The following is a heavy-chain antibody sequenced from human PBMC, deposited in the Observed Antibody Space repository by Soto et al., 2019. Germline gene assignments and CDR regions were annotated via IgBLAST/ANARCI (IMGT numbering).Heavy chain of an antibody. CDR2: INYDGSTT. V-gene: IGHV3-74*01. D-gene: IGHD6-19*01. Sequence: EVQLVESGGGLVQPGGSLRLSCAASGFTFSSYWMHWVRQAPGKGLVWVSRINYDGSTTSYADSVKGRFTISRDNARNTLYLQMNSLRAEDTAVYYCARAGTGWYWFDPWGQGTLVTASS. CDR3: ARAGTGWYWFDP. J-gene: IGHJ5*02. CDR1: GFTFSSYW.